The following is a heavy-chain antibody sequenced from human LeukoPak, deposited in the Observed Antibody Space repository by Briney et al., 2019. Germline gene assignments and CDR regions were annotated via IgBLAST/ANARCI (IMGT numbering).Heavy chain of an antibody. CDR3: AGVVVPAAMRYYYYYMDV. Sequence: SVKVSCKASGGTFSSYAISWVRQAPGQGLEWMGEIIPIFGTANYAQKFQGRVTITTDESTSTAYMELSSLRSEDTAVYYCAGVVVPAAMRYYYYYMDVWGKGTTVTVSS. V-gene: IGHV1-69*05. J-gene: IGHJ6*03. CDR1: GGTFSSYA. CDR2: IIPIFGTA. D-gene: IGHD2-2*01.